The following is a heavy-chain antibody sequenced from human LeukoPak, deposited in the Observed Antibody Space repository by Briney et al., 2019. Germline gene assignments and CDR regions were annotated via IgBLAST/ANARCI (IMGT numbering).Heavy chain of an antibody. J-gene: IGHJ4*02. CDR1: GFPFSTFA. CDR3: ARVSGYSYGQ. D-gene: IGHD5-18*01. V-gene: IGHV3-64*02. CDR2: ISSNGSNT. Sequence: GGSLRLSCVASGFPFSTFAMHWVRQAPGKGLEYVSGISSNGSNTNYADSVEGRFTISRDNSKNTLYLRMGSLRLEDMAVYYCARVSGYSYGQWGQGTLVTVSS.